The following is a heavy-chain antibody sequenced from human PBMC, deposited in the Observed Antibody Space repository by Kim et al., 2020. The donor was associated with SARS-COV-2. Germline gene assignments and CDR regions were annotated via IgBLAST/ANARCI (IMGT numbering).Heavy chain of an antibody. CDR3: AKDREPFGHCSGGSCYSNWFDP. Sequence: GGSLRLSCAASGFTFDDYAMHWVRQAPGKGLEWVSGISWNSGSIGYADSVKGRFTISRDNAKNSLYLQMNSLRAEDTALYYCAKDREPFGHCSGGSCYSNWFDPWGQGTLVTVSS. CDR2: ISWNSGSI. J-gene: IGHJ5*02. D-gene: IGHD2-15*01. V-gene: IGHV3-9*01. CDR1: GFTFDDYA.